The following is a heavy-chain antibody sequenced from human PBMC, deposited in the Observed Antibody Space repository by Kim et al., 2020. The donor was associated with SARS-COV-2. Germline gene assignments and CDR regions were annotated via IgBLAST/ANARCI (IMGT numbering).Heavy chain of an antibody. CDR2: IWYDGSNK. CDR3: AKYNPPGTTYGWFDP. D-gene: IGHD1-1*01. J-gene: IGHJ5*02. V-gene: IGHV3-33*06. Sequence: GGSLRLSCAASGFTFSSYAMHWVRQAPGKGLEWVAVIWYDGSNKYYADSVKGRFTISRDNSKNTLYLQMNSLRAEDTAVYYCAKYNPPGTTYGWFDPWGQGTLVTVSS. CDR1: GFTFSSYA.